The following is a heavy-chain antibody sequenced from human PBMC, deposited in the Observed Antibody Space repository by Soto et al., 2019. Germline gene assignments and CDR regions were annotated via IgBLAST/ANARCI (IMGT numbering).Heavy chain of an antibody. CDR2: IIPIFGTA. V-gene: IGHV1-69*01. Sequence: QVQLVQSGAEVKKPGSSVKVSCKASGGTFSSYAISWVRQAPGQGLEWMGGIIPIFGTANYAQKFQGRVTTTADESTSTAYMELSSLRSEDTAVYYCARGEGYYGSGSYSYYYYYYGMDVWGQGTTVTVSS. J-gene: IGHJ6*02. D-gene: IGHD3-10*01. CDR1: GGTFSSYA. CDR3: ARGEGYYGSGSYSYYYYYYGMDV.